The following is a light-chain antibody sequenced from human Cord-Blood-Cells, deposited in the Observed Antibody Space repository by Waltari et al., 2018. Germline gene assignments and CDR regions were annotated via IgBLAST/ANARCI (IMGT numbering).Light chain of an antibody. CDR2: LGS. Sequence: DIVMTQSPLSLPVTPGEPASISCRSSQSLLHSNGYNYLDWYLQKPGQSPQLLIYLGSNRASGVPDRSSGSGSGTDFTLTISSLQPEDFATYYCQQLNSYLFTFGPGTKVDIK. CDR3: QQLNSYLFT. CDR1: QSLLHSNGYNY. J-gene: IGKJ3*01. V-gene: IGKV2-28*01.